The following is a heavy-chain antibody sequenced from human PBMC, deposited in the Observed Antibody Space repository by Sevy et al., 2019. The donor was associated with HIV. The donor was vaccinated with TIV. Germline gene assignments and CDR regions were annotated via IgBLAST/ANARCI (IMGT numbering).Heavy chain of an antibody. Sequence: ASVKVSCKASGGTFSSYAISWVRQAPGQGLEWMGGIIPIFGTANYAQKFQGRVTITADESTSTAYMELSSLRSEDTAVYYCASSLGYCSGGSCLGVAMADFDYWGQGTLVTVSS. V-gene: IGHV1-69*13. J-gene: IGHJ4*02. CDR1: GGTFSSYA. CDR3: ASSLGYCSGGSCLGVAMADFDY. D-gene: IGHD2-15*01. CDR2: IIPIFGTA.